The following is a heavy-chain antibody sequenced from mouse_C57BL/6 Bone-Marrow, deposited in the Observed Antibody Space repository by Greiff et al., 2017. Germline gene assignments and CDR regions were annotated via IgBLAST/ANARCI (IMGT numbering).Heavy chain of an antibody. CDR2: IYPRSGNT. D-gene: IGHD1-1*01. J-gene: IGHJ2*01. V-gene: IGHV1-81*01. Sequence: VQLQQSGAELARPGASVKLSCKASGYTFTSYGISWVKQRPGQGLEWIGEIYPRSGNTYYNEKFKGKATLTADKSSSTAYMELRSLTAEDSAVYSCARRGYYDGEDYWGQGTTLTVSS. CDR3: ARRGYYDGEDY. CDR1: GYTFTSYG.